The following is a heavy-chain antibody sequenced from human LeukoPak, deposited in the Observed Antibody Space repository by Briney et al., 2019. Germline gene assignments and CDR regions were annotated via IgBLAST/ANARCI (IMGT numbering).Heavy chain of an antibody. CDR2: IYYSGST. CDR1: GGSISSYY. D-gene: IGHD2-15*01. V-gene: IGHV4-59*08. Sequence: SETLSLTCTVSGGSISSYYWSWIRQPPGKGLDWIGYIYYSGSTNYNPSLKSRVTISVDTSKNQFSLKLSSVTAADTAVYYCARHQGGRFDCSGGSCPVDYWGQGTLVTVSS. CDR3: ARHQGGRFDCSGGSCPVDY. J-gene: IGHJ4*02.